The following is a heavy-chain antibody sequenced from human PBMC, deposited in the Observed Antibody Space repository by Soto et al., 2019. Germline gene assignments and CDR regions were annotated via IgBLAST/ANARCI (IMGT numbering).Heavy chain of an antibody. CDR1: GGSISSYY. D-gene: IGHD6-13*01. Sequence: SETLSLTCTVSGGSISSYYWSWIRQPPGKGLEWIGYIYYSGSTNYNPSLKSRVTISVDTSKNQFSLKLSSVTAADTAVYYCARDRSAAGTRPHYGMDVWGQGTTVNVSS. J-gene: IGHJ6*02. CDR2: IYYSGST. V-gene: IGHV4-59*01. CDR3: ARDRSAAGTRPHYGMDV.